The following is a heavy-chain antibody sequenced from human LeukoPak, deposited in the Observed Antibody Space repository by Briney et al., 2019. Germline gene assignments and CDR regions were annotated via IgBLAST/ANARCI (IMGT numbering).Heavy chain of an antibody. J-gene: IGHJ4*02. Sequence: GGSLRLSCAASGFTFDDYAMHWVRQAPGKGLEWVSLISGDGGSIYYADSVKGRFNISRDNSKNSLYLQMNSLRTEDTALYYCAKTRYPSTVVGHWGQGTLVTVSS. D-gene: IGHD4-23*01. CDR1: GFTFDDYA. CDR3: AKTRYPSTVVGH. V-gene: IGHV3-43*02. CDR2: ISGDGGSI.